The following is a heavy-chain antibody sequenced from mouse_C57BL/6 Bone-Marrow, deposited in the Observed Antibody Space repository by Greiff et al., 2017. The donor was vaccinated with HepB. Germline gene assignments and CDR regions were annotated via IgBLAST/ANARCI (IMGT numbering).Heavy chain of an antibody. J-gene: IGHJ1*03. V-gene: IGHV1-64*01. CDR3: ARRKKIYYYGSRYFDV. CDR2: IHPNSGST. CDR1: GYTFTSYW. Sequence: VQLQQPGAELVKPGASVKLSCKASGYTFTSYWMHWVKQRPGQGLEWIGMIHPNSGSTNYNEKFKGKATLTADKSSSTAYMQLSSLTSEDSAVYFCARRKKIYYYGSRYFDVWGTGTTVTVSS. D-gene: IGHD1-1*01.